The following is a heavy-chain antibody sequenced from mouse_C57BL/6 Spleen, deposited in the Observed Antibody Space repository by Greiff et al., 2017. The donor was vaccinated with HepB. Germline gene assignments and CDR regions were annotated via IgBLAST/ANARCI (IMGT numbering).Heavy chain of an antibody. CDR1: GFTFSSYA. D-gene: IGHD2-3*01. CDR3: AREGDGSYYAMDY. V-gene: IGHV5-4*01. J-gene: IGHJ4*01. Sequence: EVQLVESGGGLVKPGGSLKLSCAASGFTFSSYAMSWVRQTPEKRLEWVATISDGGSYTYYPDNVKGRFTISRDNAKNNLYLQMSHLKSEDTARYYCAREGDGSYYAMDYWGQGTSVTVSS. CDR2: ISDGGSYT.